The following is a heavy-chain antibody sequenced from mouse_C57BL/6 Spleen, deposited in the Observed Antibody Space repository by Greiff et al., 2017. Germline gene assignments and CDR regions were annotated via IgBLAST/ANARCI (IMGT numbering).Heavy chain of an antibody. Sequence: QVQLQQSGPELVKPGASVKISCKASGYAFSSSWMNWVKQRPGKGLEWIGRIYPGDGDTNYNGKFKGKATLTADKSSSTAYMQLSSLTSEDSAVYFCARSYYGSSYHWYFDVWGTETTVTVSS. CDR3: ARSYYGSSYHWYFDV. V-gene: IGHV1-82*01. CDR2: IYPGDGDT. J-gene: IGHJ1*03. D-gene: IGHD1-1*01. CDR1: GYAFSSSW.